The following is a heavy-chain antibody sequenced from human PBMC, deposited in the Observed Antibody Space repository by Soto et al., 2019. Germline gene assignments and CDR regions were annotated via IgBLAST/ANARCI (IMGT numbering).Heavy chain of an antibody. Sequence: GGSLRLSCESAGFCFSSDSMNWVLQAPGKGLEWVSYISSSSSTKYYADSVKGRFTISRDNVKNSLYLQMNSLRAEDTAVYYCARAYGSGSYYTPGYWGQGTLVTVSS. CDR1: GFCFSSDS. CDR3: ARAYGSGSYYTPGY. V-gene: IGHV3-48*01. J-gene: IGHJ4*02. CDR2: ISSSSSTK. D-gene: IGHD3-10*01.